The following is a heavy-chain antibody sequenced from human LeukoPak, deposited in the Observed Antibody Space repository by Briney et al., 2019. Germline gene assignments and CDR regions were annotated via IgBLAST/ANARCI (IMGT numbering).Heavy chain of an antibody. CDR3: AREVSAAGLDY. V-gene: IGHV3-30-3*01. J-gene: IGHJ4*02. CDR1: GFTFSSYT. Sequence: GGSLRLSCTASGFTFSSYTMQWVRQAPGKGLEWVAVISSDASNKYYADSVKGRSTISRDNSKNTLYLQMNSLRVEDTAVYYCAREVSAAGLDYWGQGTLVTVSS. D-gene: IGHD6-13*01. CDR2: ISSDASNK.